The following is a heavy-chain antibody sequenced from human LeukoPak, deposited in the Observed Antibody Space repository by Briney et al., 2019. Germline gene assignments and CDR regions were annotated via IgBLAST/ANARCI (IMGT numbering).Heavy chain of an antibody. D-gene: IGHD2-15*01. Sequence: GRSLRLSCAASGFTFSSYWMSWVRQAPGKGLEWVANIKQDGSEKYYVDSVKGRFTISRDNAKNSLYLQMNSLRAEDTAVYYCAGSCYFDWFDPWGQGTLVTVSS. CDR2: IKQDGSEK. CDR1: GFTFSSYW. CDR3: AGSCYFDWFDP. J-gene: IGHJ5*02. V-gene: IGHV3-7*01.